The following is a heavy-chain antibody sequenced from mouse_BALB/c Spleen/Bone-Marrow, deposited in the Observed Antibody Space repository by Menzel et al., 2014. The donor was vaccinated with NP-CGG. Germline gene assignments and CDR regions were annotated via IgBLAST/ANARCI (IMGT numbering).Heavy chain of an antibody. D-gene: IGHD1-1*01. Sequence: QVQLKQSGAELVWPGSSGKSSCKASGYAFSSYWVNWVRQRPGQGLEWIGQIYPGDGDTNYNGKFKDKATLTADKSSSTAYMQLSSLTSEASAVNFCAKSGYGSFDHRGQGPTLTVSS. CDR2: IYPGDGDT. CDR3: AKSGYGSFDH. CDR1: GYAFSSYW. J-gene: IGHJ2*01. V-gene: IGHV1-80*01.